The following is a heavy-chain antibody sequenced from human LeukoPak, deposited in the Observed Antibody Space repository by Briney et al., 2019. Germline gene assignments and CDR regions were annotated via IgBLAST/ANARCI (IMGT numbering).Heavy chain of an antibody. J-gene: IGHJ4*02. CDR1: GGSISSSYYY. CDR3: ARGLYKLDY. V-gene: IGHV4-39*01. CDR2: IYSSGST. Sequence: PSETLSLTCTVSGGSISSSYYYWGWIRQPPGKGLEWIGSIYSSGSTYYNPSLKSRVTISVDTSKNQFSLKLSSVTAADTAVYYCARGLYKLDYWGQGTLVTVSS. D-gene: IGHD2-2*02.